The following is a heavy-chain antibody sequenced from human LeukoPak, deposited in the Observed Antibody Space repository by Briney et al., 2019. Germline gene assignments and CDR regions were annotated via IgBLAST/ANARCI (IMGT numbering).Heavy chain of an antibody. CDR2: TIPIFGIA. Sequence: ASVKVSCKASGGTFSSYAISWVRQAPGQGLEWMGRTIPIFGIANYAQKFQGRVTITADKSTSTAYMELSSLRSEDTAVYYCARDQKGWPHYYGMDVWGQGTTVTVSS. CDR1: GGTFSSYA. CDR3: ARDQKGWPHYYGMDV. J-gene: IGHJ6*02. V-gene: IGHV1-69*04. D-gene: IGHD2-15*01.